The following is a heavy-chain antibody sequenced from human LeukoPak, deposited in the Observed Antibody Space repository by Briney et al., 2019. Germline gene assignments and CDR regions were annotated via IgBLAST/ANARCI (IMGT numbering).Heavy chain of an antibody. CDR1: GGSISSYY. CDR2: IYYSGST. CDR3: ARVVNWFDP. Sequence: SETLSLTCTVSGGSISSYYWSWIRQPPGRGLEWIGYIYYSGSTNYNPSLKSRVTISVDTSKNQFSLKLSSVTAADTAVYYCARVVNWFDPWGQGTLVTVSS. V-gene: IGHV4-59*08. D-gene: IGHD2-15*01. J-gene: IGHJ5*02.